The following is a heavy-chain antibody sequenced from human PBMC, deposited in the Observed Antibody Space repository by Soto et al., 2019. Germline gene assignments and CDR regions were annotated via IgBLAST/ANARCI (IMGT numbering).Heavy chain of an antibody. V-gene: IGHV4-59*01. J-gene: IGHJ4*02. D-gene: IGHD5-18*01. CDR2: IHHSGGS. Sequence: SETLSLTCTVSGDSIISSYWSWIRQPPGKGLQWLGCIHHSGGSNYNPSLLGRITMSADTSNNQFSLRLTSVTAADTALYFCARVRYSSRYLGFFDYWGQGALVTVSS. CDR3: ARVRYSSRYLGFFDY. CDR1: GDSIISSY.